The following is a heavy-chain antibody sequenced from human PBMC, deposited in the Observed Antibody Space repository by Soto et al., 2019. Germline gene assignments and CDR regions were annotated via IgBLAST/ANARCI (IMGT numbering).Heavy chain of an antibody. V-gene: IGHV1-18*01. Sequence: GASVKVSCKASGYTFTSYGISWVRQAPGQGLEWMGWISAYNGNTNYAQKLQGRVTMTTDTSTSTAYMELGSLRSDDTAVYYCAGSLLGYCSGGSCGWFDPWGQGTLVTVSS. CDR2: ISAYNGNT. CDR1: GYTFTSYG. CDR3: AGSLLGYCSGGSCGWFDP. J-gene: IGHJ5*02. D-gene: IGHD2-15*01.